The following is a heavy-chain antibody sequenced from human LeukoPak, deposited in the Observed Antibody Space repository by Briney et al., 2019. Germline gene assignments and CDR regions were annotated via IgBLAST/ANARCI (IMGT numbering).Heavy chain of an antibody. Sequence: ETLSLXCTVSGGSFSSSSYYWGWIRQPPGKGLEWIGSIYYSGSTYYNPSLKSRVTISVDTSKNQFSLKLSSVTAADTAVYYCARSTVGALDYWGQGTLVTVSS. V-gene: IGHV4-39*01. CDR2: IYYSGST. D-gene: IGHD1-26*01. CDR3: ARSTVGALDY. CDR1: GGSFSSSSYY. J-gene: IGHJ4*02.